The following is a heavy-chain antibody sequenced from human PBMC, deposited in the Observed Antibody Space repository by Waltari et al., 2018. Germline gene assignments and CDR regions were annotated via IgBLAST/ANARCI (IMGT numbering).Heavy chain of an antibody. CDR2: FDPEDGAT. CDR3: ATVSHDILTGYCRYWYFDL. V-gene: IGHV1-24*01. D-gene: IGHD3-9*01. J-gene: IGHJ2*01. CDR1: GDTLTELT. Sequence: QVQLVQSGAAVKKPGASVKVSCKVYGDTLTELTMHWGRQDPGKGLEWMGGFDPEDGATIYAQKFPCRVTMTEDTSTDTAYMELSSLRSEDTAEYYCATVSHDILTGYCRYWYFDLWGRGTLVTVSS.